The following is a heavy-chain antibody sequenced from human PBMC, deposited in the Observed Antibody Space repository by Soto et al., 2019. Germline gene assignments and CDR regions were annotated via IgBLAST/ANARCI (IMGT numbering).Heavy chain of an antibody. CDR2: FSAGGGRT. V-gene: IGHV3-23*01. Sequence: GFTFTNYTMTWLRQAPGKGLEWVSSFSAGGGRTYYADSVKGRFTVSKDYSKNTVFLQMNTLRAEDTAVYYCARNWGVAITSAAFDMWGRGTLVTVSS. D-gene: IGHD3-10*01. CDR1: GFTFTNYT. J-gene: IGHJ3*02. CDR3: ARNWGVAITSAAFDM.